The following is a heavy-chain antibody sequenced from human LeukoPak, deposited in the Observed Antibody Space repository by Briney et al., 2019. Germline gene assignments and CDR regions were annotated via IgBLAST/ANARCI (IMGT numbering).Heavy chain of an antibody. CDR2: IYPGDSDT. D-gene: IGHD6-13*01. V-gene: IGHV5-51*01. CDR3: ARAPGLSSSADLLKAWFDP. Sequence: GESLEISCKGSGYSFTSYWIGWVRQMPGKGLEWMGIIYPGDSDTRYSPSFRGQVTISADKSIGTAYLQWSSLKASDTAMYYCARAPGLSSSADLLKAWFDPWGQGTLVTVSS. CDR1: GYSFTSYW. J-gene: IGHJ5*02.